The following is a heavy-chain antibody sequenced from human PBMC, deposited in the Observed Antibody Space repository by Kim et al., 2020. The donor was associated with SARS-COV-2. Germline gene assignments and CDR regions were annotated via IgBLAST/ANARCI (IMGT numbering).Heavy chain of an antibody. J-gene: IGHJ4*02. V-gene: IGHV3-30*18. CDR1: GFTFNTYG. Sequence: GGSLRLSCAASGFTFNTYGMHWVRQAPGKGLEWVAVISYDGSKKYYADSVKGRFTISRDNSKNTLYLQMNSLRIEDTAVYYCAKSFSGSYFGYDHWGQGTLVTVPS. D-gene: IGHD1-26*01. CDR2: ISYDGSKK. CDR3: AKSFSGSYFGYDH.